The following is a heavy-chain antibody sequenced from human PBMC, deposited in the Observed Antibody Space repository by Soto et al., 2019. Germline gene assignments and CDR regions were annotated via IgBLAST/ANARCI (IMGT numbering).Heavy chain of an antibody. CDR1: GGSISSGGYY. D-gene: IGHD3-16*02. CDR3: ARMTMITFGGVIVFFDY. Sequence: SETLSLTCTVSGGSISSGGYYWSWIRQHPGKGLEWIGHIYYSGSTYYNPSLKSRVTISVDTSKNQFSLKLSSVTAADTAVYYCARMTMITFGGVIVFFDYWGQGTLVTVSS. J-gene: IGHJ4*02. V-gene: IGHV4-31*03. CDR2: IYYSGST.